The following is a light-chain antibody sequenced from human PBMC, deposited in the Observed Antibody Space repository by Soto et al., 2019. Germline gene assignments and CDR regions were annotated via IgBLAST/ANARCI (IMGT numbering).Light chain of an antibody. J-gene: IGKJ5*01. CDR3: QQYDKSPFT. V-gene: IGKV3-20*01. Sequence: EIVLTQSPGTLSLSLGDRATLSCRASQIITSTSLAWYQQKPGQAPRLLIYGAFTRATGIPDRFSGSESGTDFTLTISRLEPEDFVVYYCQQYDKSPFTFGQGTRLEIK. CDR1: QIITSTS. CDR2: GAF.